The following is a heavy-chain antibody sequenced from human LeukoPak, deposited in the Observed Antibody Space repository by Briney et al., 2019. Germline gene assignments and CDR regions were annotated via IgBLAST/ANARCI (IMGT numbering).Heavy chain of an antibody. CDR1: GYTFTGYY. V-gene: IGHV1-2*06. J-gene: IGHJ6*02. CDR2: INPNSGGT. Sequence: ASVKVSCKASGYTFTGYYMHWVRQAPGQGLEWMARINPNSGGTNYAQKFQGRVTMTRDTSISTAYMELSRLRSDDTAVYYCARGGYDFVYYYYGMDVWGQGTTVTVSS. D-gene: IGHD3-3*01. CDR3: ARGGYDFVYYYYGMDV.